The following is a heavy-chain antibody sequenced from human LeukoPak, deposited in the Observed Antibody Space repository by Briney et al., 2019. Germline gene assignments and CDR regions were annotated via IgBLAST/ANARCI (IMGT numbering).Heavy chain of an antibody. V-gene: IGHV3-53*01. CDR1: GFTSSSSW. CDR2: IYSGGST. J-gene: IGHJ4*02. Sequence: GGSLRLSCVVSGFTSSSSWMNWVRQAPGKGLEWVSVIYSGGSTYYADSVKGRFTISRDNSKNTLYLQMNSLRAEDTAVYYCAREDYYDSSGFGGGYWGQGTLVTVSS. CDR3: AREDYYDSSGFGGGY. D-gene: IGHD3-22*01.